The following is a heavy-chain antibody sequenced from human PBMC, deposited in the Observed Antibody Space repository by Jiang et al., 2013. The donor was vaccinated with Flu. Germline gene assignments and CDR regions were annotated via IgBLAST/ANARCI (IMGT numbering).Heavy chain of an antibody. V-gene: IGHV2-70*11. Sequence: KPTQTLTLTCTFSGFSLATSGMCVSWIRQPPGKALEWLARIDWDDDKYYSTSLKTRLTISKDTSKNQVVLTMTNMDPVDTATYYCARISFTDTPPGWFDPWGQGTLVTVSS. CDR2: IDWDDDK. J-gene: IGHJ5*02. CDR3: ARISFTDTPPGWFDP. D-gene: IGHD5-18*01. CDR1: GFSLATSGMC.